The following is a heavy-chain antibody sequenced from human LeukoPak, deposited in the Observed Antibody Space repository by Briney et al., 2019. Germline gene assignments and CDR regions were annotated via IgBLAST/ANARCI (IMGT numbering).Heavy chain of an antibody. CDR1: GFTFDDYG. Sequence: GGSLRLSCAASGFTFDDYGMSWVRQAPGKGLEWVSGINWNGGSTGYADSVKGRFTISRDNAKNSLYLQMDSLRAEDTALYYCARRAHSSSWYPLFYWGQGTPVTVSS. CDR2: INWNGGST. V-gene: IGHV3-20*04. J-gene: IGHJ4*02. CDR3: ARRAHSSSWYPLFY. D-gene: IGHD6-13*01.